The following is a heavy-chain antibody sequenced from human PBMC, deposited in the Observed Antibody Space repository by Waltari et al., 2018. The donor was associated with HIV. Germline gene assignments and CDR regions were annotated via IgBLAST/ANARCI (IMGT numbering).Heavy chain of an antibody. Sequence: EVQLVQSGGVVGQPGGSLRLSCAASGFIFDDYAMHWVRQAPGKCLEWVTHLDWDGDYAYYADSVRGRFTISRDNSKSSLYLQMNSLRGDDTAVYYCVKDINRRTAHPGYFDHWVQGTLVTVSS. CDR2: LDWDGDYA. CDR1: GFIFDDYA. V-gene: IGHV3-43D*03. J-gene: IGHJ4*02. CDR3: VKDINRRTAHPGYFDH. D-gene: IGHD1-1*01.